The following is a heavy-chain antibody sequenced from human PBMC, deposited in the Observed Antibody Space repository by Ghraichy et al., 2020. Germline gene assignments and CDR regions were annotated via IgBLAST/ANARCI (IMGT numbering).Heavy chain of an antibody. CDR3: ARAIGIIGVDGTFSWFDP. Sequence: SETLSLTCTVSGASISSYYWTWIRQPPGKALVGIGYCLWGGCGGGGAARRGRERRSREVYKRQLYMKLSSVTGADTAVYYCARAIGIIGVDGTFSWFDPWGQGALVIVSS. V-gene: IGHV4-59*01. CDR2: CLWGGCG. D-gene: IGHD6-19*01. CDR1: GASISSYY. J-gene: IGHJ5*02.